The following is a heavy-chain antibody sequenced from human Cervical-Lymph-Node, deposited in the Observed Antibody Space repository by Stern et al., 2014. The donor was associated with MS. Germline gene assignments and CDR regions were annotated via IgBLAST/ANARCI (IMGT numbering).Heavy chain of an antibody. J-gene: IGHJ4*02. D-gene: IGHD5-24*01. CDR1: GFTFSSYG. Sequence: QMQLVQSGGGVVQPGRSLRLSCAASGFTFSSYGVHWVRQAPGKGLEWVAVISYDGSNKYYADSVKGRFTISRDNSKNTLYLQMNSLRAEDTAVYYCAKDSLDGYNNYFDYWGQGTLVTVSS. CDR3: AKDSLDGYNNYFDY. CDR2: ISYDGSNK. V-gene: IGHV3-30*18.